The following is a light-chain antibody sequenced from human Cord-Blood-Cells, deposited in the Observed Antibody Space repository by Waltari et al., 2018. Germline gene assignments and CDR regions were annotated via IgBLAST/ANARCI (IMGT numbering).Light chain of an antibody. CDR2: DVS. CDR3: SSYTSSSTWV. CDR1: SSDVGGYNY. V-gene: IGLV2-14*01. Sequence: QSALTQPASVSGSPGQSITISCTGTSSDVGGYNYVPWYQQHPGKAPKLMIYDVSNRPSGVSNRFSGSKSGNTASLTISGLQAEDEAAYYCSSYTSSSTWVFGGGTKLTVL. J-gene: IGLJ3*02.